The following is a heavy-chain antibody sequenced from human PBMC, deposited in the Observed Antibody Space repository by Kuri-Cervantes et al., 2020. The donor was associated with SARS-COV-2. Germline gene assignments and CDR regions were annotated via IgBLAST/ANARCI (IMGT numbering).Heavy chain of an antibody. Sequence: GGSLRLSCKASGYTFTSYGISWVRQAPGQGLEWMGGIIPTFGIENYAQKFQGRVTMTRNTSISTAYMELSSLRSEDTAVYYCATGPVVVRENWFDPWGQGTLVTVSS. CDR2: IIPTFGIE. D-gene: IGHD2-21*01. J-gene: IGHJ5*02. V-gene: IGHV1-8*02. CDR3: ATGPVVVRENWFDP. CDR1: GYTFTSYG.